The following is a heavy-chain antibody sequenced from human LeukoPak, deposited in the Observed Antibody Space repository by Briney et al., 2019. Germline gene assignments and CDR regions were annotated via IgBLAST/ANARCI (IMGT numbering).Heavy chain of an antibody. CDR2: ISAYNGNT. V-gene: IGHV1-18*01. Sequence: ASVKVSCKASGYTFTSYGIIWVRQAPGQGLEWMGWISAYNGNTNYAQKLQGRVTMTTDTSTSTAYMELRSLRSDDTAVYYCARPKGPKIAVEYYFDYWGQGTLVTVSS. CDR3: ARPKGPKIAVEYYFDY. CDR1: GYTFTSYG. D-gene: IGHD6-19*01. J-gene: IGHJ4*02.